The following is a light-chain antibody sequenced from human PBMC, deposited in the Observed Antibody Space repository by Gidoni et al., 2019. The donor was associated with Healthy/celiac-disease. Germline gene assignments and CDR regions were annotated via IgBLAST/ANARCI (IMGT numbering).Light chain of an antibody. Sequence: DIVMTPSPDPLAVSLGERATINCKSSQSVLYSSNNKNYLAWYQQKPGQPPKLLIYWASTRESGVPDRFGGSGSGTDFTLTISSLQAEDVAVYYCQQYYLFGGGTKVEIK. V-gene: IGKV4-1*01. CDR2: WAS. J-gene: IGKJ4*01. CDR3: QQYYL. CDR1: QSVLYSSNNKNY.